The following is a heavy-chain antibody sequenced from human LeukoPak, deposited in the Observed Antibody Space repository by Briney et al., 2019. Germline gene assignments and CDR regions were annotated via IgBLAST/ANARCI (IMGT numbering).Heavy chain of an antibody. CDR1: GGSISSSSYY. V-gene: IGHV4-39*01. CDR3: ARQKWITMVRGVINWFDP. J-gene: IGHJ5*02. CDR2: INYSGNT. Sequence: SETLSLTCTVSGGSISSSSYYWAWIRQPPGKGLEWIGSINYSGNTYYNPSLKSRVTISVDTSKSQFFLKLGSVTAADTAVYYCARQKWITMVRGVINWFDPWGQGTLVTVSS. D-gene: IGHD3-10*01.